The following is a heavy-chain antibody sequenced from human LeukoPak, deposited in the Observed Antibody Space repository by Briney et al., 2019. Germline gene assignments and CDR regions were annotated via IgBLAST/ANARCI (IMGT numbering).Heavy chain of an antibody. Sequence: SETLSLTCTVSSGSFRTYYWSWIRQPPGKGLEWIGYIFYNEGTSYNPSLKSRVTISVDTSNNQLSLKVNSVTAADTAMYYCVKSNSRYQPWTLDIWGRGTMVTVSS. V-gene: IGHV4-59*01. J-gene: IGHJ3*02. CDR3: VKSNSRYQPWTLDI. CDR2: IFYNEGT. CDR1: SGSFRTYY. D-gene: IGHD2-2*01.